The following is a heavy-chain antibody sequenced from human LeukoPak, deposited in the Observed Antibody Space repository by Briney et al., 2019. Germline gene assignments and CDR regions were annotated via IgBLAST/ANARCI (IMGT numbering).Heavy chain of an antibody. Sequence: PGGSLRLSCPTSGFTFSSYWMTWVRQAPGKGLEWVANIKQDGSEKYYVDSVRGRFSISRDNSKSSLYLQMNSLRAEDTAVYYCARDVYYGSGSPRLDYWGQGTLVTVSS. D-gene: IGHD3-10*01. V-gene: IGHV3-7*01. J-gene: IGHJ4*02. CDR2: IKQDGSEK. CDR3: ARDVYYGSGSPRLDY. CDR1: GFTFSSYW.